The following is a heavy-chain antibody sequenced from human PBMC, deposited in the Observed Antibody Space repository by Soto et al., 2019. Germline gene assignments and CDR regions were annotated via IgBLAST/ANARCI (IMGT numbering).Heavy chain of an antibody. CDR3: AREDSSSWLNWFDP. V-gene: IGHV3-48*01. Sequence: GGSLRLSCAASGFTFSRYSMNGVRQAPGKGLEWVSYISSSSSTIYYADSVKGRFTISRDNAKNSLYLQMNSLRAEDTAVYYCAREDSSSWLNWFDPWGQGTLVTVSS. CDR2: ISSSSSTI. CDR1: GFTFSRYS. J-gene: IGHJ5*02. D-gene: IGHD6-13*01.